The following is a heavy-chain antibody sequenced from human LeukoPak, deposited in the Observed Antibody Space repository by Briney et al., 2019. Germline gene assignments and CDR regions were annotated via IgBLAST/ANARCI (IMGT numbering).Heavy chain of an antibody. CDR2: MNPNSGNT. D-gene: IGHD6-13*01. V-gene: IGHV1-8*01. CDR3: ARGSPGYSSSRAEYFQH. CDR1: GYTFTSYD. Sequence: GASVKVSCKASGYTFTSYDINWVRQATGQGLEWMGWMNPNSGNTGYAQKFQGRVTMTRNTSISTAYMELSSLRSEDTAVYYCARGSPGYSSSRAEYFQHWGQGTLVTVSS. J-gene: IGHJ1*01.